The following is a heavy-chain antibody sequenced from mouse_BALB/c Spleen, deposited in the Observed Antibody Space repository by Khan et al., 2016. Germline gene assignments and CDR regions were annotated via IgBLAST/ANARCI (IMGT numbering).Heavy chain of an antibody. V-gene: IGHV3-2*02. CDR3: ARGCYYDKGYFDY. CDR1: GYSITSDYA. J-gene: IGHJ2*01. CDR2: ISYSGST. D-gene: IGHD1-1*01. Sequence: EVQLQESGPGLVKPSQSLSLTCTVTGYSITSDYAWNWIRQFPGNKLEWMGYISYSGSTNYNPSLKSRISITRDTSKNTFFLQLNSVTTEDTATYCCARGCYYDKGYFDYWGQGTTLTVSS.